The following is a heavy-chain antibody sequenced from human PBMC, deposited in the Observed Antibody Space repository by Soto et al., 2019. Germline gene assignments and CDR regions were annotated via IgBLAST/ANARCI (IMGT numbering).Heavy chain of an antibody. CDR2: ISGSGGST. D-gene: IGHD3-10*01. Sequence: GGSLRLSCAASGFTFSSYAMSWVRQAPGKGLEWVSAISGSGGSTYYADSVKGRFTISRDNSKNTLYLQMNSLRAEDTAVYYCAKSMVRGVIITGFDPWDQGTLVTVSS. CDR3: AKSMVRGVIITGFDP. V-gene: IGHV3-23*01. CDR1: GFTFSSYA. J-gene: IGHJ5*02.